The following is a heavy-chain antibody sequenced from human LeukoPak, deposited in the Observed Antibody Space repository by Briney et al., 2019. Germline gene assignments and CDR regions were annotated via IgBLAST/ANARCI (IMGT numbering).Heavy chain of an antibody. CDR1: GYISTNYG. J-gene: IGHJ4*02. Sequence: ASVRMTLEASGYISTNYGISWVRQAPGQELEWMGWISAYNGNTNYAQKFQGRVTMTTDTSTSTDDMELRSLRSDDTAVYYCARVGGVVVGAAQTPFDYWGQGTLVTVSS. CDR2: ISAYNGNT. D-gene: IGHD2-15*01. V-gene: IGHV1-18*01. CDR3: ARVGGVVVGAAQTPFDY.